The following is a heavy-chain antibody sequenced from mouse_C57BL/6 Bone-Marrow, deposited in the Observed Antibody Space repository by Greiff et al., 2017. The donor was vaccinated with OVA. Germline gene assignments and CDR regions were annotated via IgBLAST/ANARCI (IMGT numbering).Heavy chain of an antibody. Sequence: QVQLKESGAELARPGASVKLSCKASGYTFTSYGISWVKQRTGQGLEWIGEIYPRSGNTYYNEKFKGKATLTADKSSSTAYMELRSLTSEDSAVYFCARRDYYGSTYWGQGTTLTVSS. J-gene: IGHJ2*01. CDR2: IYPRSGNT. V-gene: IGHV1-81*01. CDR1: GYTFTSYG. CDR3: ARRDYYGSTY. D-gene: IGHD1-1*01.